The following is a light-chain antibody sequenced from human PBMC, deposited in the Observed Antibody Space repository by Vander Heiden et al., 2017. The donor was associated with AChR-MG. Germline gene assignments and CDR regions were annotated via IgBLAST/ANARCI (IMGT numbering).Light chain of an antibody. CDR1: QSVGSF. J-gene: IGKJ4*01. CDR3: QQRINWPPLT. Sequence: IVSTQSPATLSLSPGERATLSCRASQSVGSFLAWYQQKPGQAPRLLIYDASNRATGIPARFSGSGSGTNFTLTISSLEPEDFAVYYCQQRINWPPLTFGGGTKVEIK. V-gene: IGKV3-11*01. CDR2: DAS.